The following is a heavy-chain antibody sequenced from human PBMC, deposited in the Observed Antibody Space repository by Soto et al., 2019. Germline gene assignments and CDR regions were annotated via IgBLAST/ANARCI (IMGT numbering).Heavy chain of an antibody. V-gene: IGHV4-31*03. CDR3: ARGDWPTQMDV. D-gene: IGHD2-21*01. J-gene: IGHJ6*02. CDR1: GGSISGGTYY. CDR2: IYFSGST. Sequence: QVQLQESGPGLVKPSQTLSLTCTVFGGSISGGTYYWSWIRQPPGQGLEWIGYIYFSGSTYYNPSLKSRVIISVDTSKNQFSLRLSSVTAADTAVYYCARGDWPTQMDVWGQGTTVTVSS.